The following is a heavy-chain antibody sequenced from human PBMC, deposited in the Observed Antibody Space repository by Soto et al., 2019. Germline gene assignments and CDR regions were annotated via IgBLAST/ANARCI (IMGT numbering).Heavy chain of an antibody. CDR2: IYSSGST. Sequence: HVQLQESGPGLVKPSETLSLTCTVSGGSISSHYWSWIRQPPGKGLEWIGYIYSSGSTNYNPSLKGRVTISVDTSKNQFSLKLSSVTAADTAVYYCARHEPTGEKGFDYWGQGALVTVSS. D-gene: IGHD7-27*01. CDR3: ARHEPTGEKGFDY. V-gene: IGHV4-59*08. CDR1: GGSISSHY. J-gene: IGHJ4*02.